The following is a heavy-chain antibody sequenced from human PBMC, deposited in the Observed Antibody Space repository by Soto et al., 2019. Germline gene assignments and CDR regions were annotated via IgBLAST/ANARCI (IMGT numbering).Heavy chain of an antibody. CDR1: GDSISNYY. J-gene: IGHJ4*02. D-gene: IGHD6-13*01. CDR2: IYHSGHT. Sequence: QVQLQESGPGLVKPSETLSLTCTVSGDSISNYYWSWIRQAPGKGLEWIGFIYHSGHTNYNPSIQSRVTMSIDTSKSQFSLKLHSVTAADTAVYYCARDQGIASSGPFDYWGPGTLVTVSS. V-gene: IGHV4-59*01. CDR3: ARDQGIASSGPFDY.